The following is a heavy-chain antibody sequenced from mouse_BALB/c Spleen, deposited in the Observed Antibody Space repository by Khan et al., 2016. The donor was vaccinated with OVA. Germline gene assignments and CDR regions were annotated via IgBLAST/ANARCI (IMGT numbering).Heavy chain of an antibody. CDR3: SKSGDDFFAY. CDR1: GYAFSNYW. J-gene: IGHJ3*01. D-gene: IGHD2-12*01. Sequence: QVQLKESGAELVRPGSSMKISCKVSGYAFSNYWMNWVKQGPGQGLEWIGKIYPGDGNTNYNGKFKDKATLTADKSPNTAYMQISSLTSEDSSVYFCSKSGDDFFAYWGQGTLVTVSA. V-gene: IGHV1-80*01. CDR2: IYPGDGNT.